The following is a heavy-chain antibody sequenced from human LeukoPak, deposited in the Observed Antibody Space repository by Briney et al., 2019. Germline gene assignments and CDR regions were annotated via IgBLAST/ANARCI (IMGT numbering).Heavy chain of an antibody. CDR2: IYHSGST. V-gene: IGHV4-4*02. CDR1: GGSISSSNW. CDR3: ARDPFSSSHDY. Sequence: SETLSLTCAVSGGSISSSNWWSWVRQPPGKGLEWIGEIYHSGSTNYNPSLKSRVTTSVDKSKNQFSLKLSSVTAADTAVYYCARDPFSSSHDYWGQGTLVTVSS. D-gene: IGHD6-13*01. J-gene: IGHJ4*02.